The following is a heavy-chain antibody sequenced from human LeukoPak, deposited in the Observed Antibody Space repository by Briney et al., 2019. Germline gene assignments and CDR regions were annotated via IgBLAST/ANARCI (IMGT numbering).Heavy chain of an antibody. J-gene: IGHJ5*02. V-gene: IGHV3-48*01. CDR1: GFTFSSYS. D-gene: IGHD5-12*01. CDR2: ISSSSSTI. Sequence: GGSLRLSCAASGFTFSSYSMNWVRQAPGKGLEWVSYISSSSSTIYYADSVKGRFTISRDNAKNSLYLQMNSLRAEDTAVYYCARAWLSPMNWFDPWGQGTLVTVSS. CDR3: ARAWLSPMNWFDP.